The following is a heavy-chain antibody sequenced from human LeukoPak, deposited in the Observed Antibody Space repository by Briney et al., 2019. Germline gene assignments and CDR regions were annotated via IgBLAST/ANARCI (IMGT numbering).Heavy chain of an antibody. D-gene: IGHD1-14*01. CDR3: AGGITGGDY. CDR2: INPNGGGT. V-gene: IGHV1-2*02. J-gene: IGHJ4*02. CDR1: GYTFTDYY. Sequence: RASVEVSCKASGYTFTDYYIHWVRQAPGQGLEWMGWINPNGGGTNYAQKFQGRVTVTRDTSINTAYMELSSLRSDDTALYYCAGGITGGDYWGQGTLVTVSS.